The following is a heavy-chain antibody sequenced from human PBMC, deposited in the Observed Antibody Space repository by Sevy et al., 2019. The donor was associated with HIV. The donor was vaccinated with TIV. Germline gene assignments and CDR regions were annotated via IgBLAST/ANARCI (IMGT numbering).Heavy chain of an antibody. D-gene: IGHD3-3*01. V-gene: IGHV3-53*01. J-gene: IGHJ4*02. CDR1: GLTVSSNF. Sequence: GGSLRLSCAASGLTVSSNFMSWVRQAPGKGLEWVSVIYIGGSTYYADSVKGRFTISRDNSKNTRYLQMNSLRAEDTAVYFWARGKHISDYYGSFDYWGQGTLVTVSS. CDR3: ARGKHISDYYGSFDY. CDR2: IYIGGST.